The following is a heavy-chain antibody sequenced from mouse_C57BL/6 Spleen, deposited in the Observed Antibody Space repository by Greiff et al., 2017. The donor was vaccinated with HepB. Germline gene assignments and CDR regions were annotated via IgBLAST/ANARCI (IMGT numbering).Heavy chain of an antibody. J-gene: IGHJ1*03. D-gene: IGHD1-1*01. CDR1: GYTFTSYW. CDR2: IDPSDSYT. CDR3: ANYYGRGNWYFDV. Sequence: QVQLQQPGAELVKPGASVKLSCKASGYTFTSYWMQWVKQRPGQGLEWIGEIDPSDSYTNYNQKFKGKATLTVDTSSSTAYMQLSSLTSEDSAVYYCANYYGRGNWYFDVWGTGTTATVSS. V-gene: IGHV1-50*01.